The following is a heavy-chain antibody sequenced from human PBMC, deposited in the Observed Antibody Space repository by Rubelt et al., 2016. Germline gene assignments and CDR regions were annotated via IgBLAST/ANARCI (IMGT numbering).Heavy chain of an antibody. CDR1: GGSISSSSYY. D-gene: IGHD2-8*02. V-gene: IGHV4-39*02. CDR2: IYYSGST. Sequence: QLQLQESGPGLVKPSETLSLTCTVSGGSISSSSYYWGWIRQPPGKGLEWIGSIYYSGSTYYNPSLRSVVPVSEDTSKTPFSLKRSAGTAADTAVYYCARDPTGSDAFDIWGQGTMVTVSS. CDR3: ARDPTGSDAFDI. J-gene: IGHJ3*02.